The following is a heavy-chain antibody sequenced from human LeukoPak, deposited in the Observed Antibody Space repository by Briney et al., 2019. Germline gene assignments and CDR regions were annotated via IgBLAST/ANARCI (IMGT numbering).Heavy chain of an antibody. CDR2: ISYDGSNK. J-gene: IGHJ4*02. V-gene: IGHV3-30-3*01. Sequence: PGGSLRLSCAASGFTFSSYAMHWVRQAPGKGLEWVAVISYDGSNKYYADSVKGRFTISRDNSKNTLYLQMNSLRAEDTAVYYCAKDSRPYDSGSFDYWGQGTLVTVSS. CDR3: AKDSRPYDSGSFDY. CDR1: GFTFSSYA. D-gene: IGHD3-22*01.